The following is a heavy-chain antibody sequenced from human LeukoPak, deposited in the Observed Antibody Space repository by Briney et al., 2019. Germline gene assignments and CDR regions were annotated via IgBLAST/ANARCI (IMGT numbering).Heavy chain of an antibody. CDR3: ARPTYDSSGYYPFDR. CDR1: GYTFTSYY. Sequence: ASVKVSCKASGYTFTSYYIHWVRQAPGQGLEWMGMIDPNGGSTNYAQKFQGRVTMTRDTSTSTVYMELSSLRSEDTAVYYCARPTYDSSGYYPFDRWGQGTLVTVSS. V-gene: IGHV1-46*01. J-gene: IGHJ5*02. D-gene: IGHD3-22*01. CDR2: IDPNGGST.